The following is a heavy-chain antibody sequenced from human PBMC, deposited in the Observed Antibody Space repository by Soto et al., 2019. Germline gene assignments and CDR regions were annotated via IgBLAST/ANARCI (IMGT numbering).Heavy chain of an antibody. Sequence: ASVKVSCKASGYTFTTYAIHWVRQAPGQGLVWMGWINAGNGNTEFSERFRGRVTITRDTSASTAHMELTGLTSEDTAVYYCARRFKSPGGPAPGAQGPRVTVSS. V-gene: IGHV1-3*01. CDR2: INAGNGNT. J-gene: IGHJ5*02. D-gene: IGHD3-10*01. CDR1: GYTFTTYA. CDR3: ARRFKSPGGPAP.